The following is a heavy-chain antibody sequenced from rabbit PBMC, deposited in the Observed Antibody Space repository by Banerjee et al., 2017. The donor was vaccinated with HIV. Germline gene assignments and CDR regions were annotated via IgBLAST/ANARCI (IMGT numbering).Heavy chain of an antibody. J-gene: IGHJ4*01. CDR2: IDTGSGST. Sequence: QEQLEESGGGLVKPEGSLTLTCTASGFSFSNKYVMCWVRQAPGKGLEWIACIDTGSGSTYYASWAKGRFTISKTSSTTVTLQMTSLTAADTATYFCARFSYVGISAYALWGQGTLVTVS. CDR1: GFSFSNKYV. D-gene: IGHD4-2*01. CDR3: ARFSYVGISAYAL. V-gene: IGHV1S45*01.